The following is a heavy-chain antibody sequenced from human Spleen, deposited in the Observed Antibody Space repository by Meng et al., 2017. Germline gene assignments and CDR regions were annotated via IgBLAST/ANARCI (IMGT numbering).Heavy chain of an antibody. V-gene: IGHV4-31*03. D-gene: IGHD6-19*01. CDR2: IYFSGST. CDR3: VRSSGWVRTGFDP. CDR1: GGSISSDGYY. J-gene: IGHJ5*02. Sequence: QVQLQESGPGLVKPSQTLSLTCTVSGGSISSDGYYWSWIRQHPGKGLEWIGYIYFSGSTYYNPSLKSRFTISVDTSKNHFSLKLNSVTAADTAVYYCVRSSGWVRTGFDPWGQGTLVTVSS.